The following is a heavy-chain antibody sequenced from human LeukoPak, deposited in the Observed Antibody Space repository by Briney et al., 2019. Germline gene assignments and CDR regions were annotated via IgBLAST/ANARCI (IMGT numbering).Heavy chain of an antibody. D-gene: IGHD6-6*01. Sequence: GESLKISCEGSGYDFTSYWIGWVRQMPGKGLEWMGIIYPGDSDTRYSPSFQGQVTISADKSITTAYLQWSSLKASDIAMYYCARHIHSSSSPADYWGQGTLVTVSS. V-gene: IGHV5-51*01. CDR1: GYDFTSYW. J-gene: IGHJ4*02. CDR2: IYPGDSDT. CDR3: ARHIHSSSSPADY.